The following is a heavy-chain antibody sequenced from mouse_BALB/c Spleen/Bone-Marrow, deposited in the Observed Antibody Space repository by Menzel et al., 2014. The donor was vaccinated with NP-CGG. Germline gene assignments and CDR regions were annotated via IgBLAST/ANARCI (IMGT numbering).Heavy chain of an antibody. CDR1: GYSITSGYS. CDR3: ARSTTMAFCWYFDV. V-gene: IGHV3-1*02. CDR2: IHYSGST. Sequence: EVQVVESGPDLVKPSQSLSLTCTVTGYSITSGYSWHWIRQFPGNKLEWMGYIHYSGSTNYNPSLKSRISITRDTSKNQFFLQLNSGTTEDTATFYCARSTTMAFCWYFDVWGPGTTVTVSS. J-gene: IGHJ1*01. D-gene: IGHD2-1*01.